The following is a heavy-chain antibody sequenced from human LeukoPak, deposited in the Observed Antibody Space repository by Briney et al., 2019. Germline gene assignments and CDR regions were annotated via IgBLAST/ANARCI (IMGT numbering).Heavy chain of an antibody. Sequence: SETLSLTCAVYGGSFSGYYWSWIRQPPGKGLEWIGEINHSGSTNYNPSLKSRVTISVDTSKNQFSLKLSSVTAADTAVYYCARGGASRTYYYDSSGYYGDYYYYGMDVWGQGTTVTVSS. D-gene: IGHD3-22*01. J-gene: IGHJ6*02. CDR3: ARGGASRTYYYDSSGYYGDYYYYGMDV. V-gene: IGHV4-34*01. CDR2: INHSGST. CDR1: GGSFSGYY.